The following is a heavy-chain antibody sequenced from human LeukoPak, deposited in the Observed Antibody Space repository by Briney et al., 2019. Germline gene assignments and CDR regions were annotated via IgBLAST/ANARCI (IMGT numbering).Heavy chain of an antibody. D-gene: IGHD6-13*01. CDR2: IYSGGTT. Sequence: SGGSLRLSCAASGVTVGNNYMNWVRQAPGKGLDWVSLIYSGGTTHYADSVKGRFTISRDNSKNTLYLQMNNLRVDDTAVYYCARDPPAVATNTYGWGQGTLVTVSA. CDR1: GVTVGNNY. J-gene: IGHJ4*02. CDR3: ARDPPAVATNTYG. V-gene: IGHV3-66*01.